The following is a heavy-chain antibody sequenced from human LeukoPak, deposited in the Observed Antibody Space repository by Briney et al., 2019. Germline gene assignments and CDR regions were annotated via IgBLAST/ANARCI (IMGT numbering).Heavy chain of an antibody. CDR3: AREFRIPAARVYSFDS. D-gene: IGHD6-25*01. CDR2: SHYSGST. J-gene: IGHJ4*02. Sequence: SETLSLTCAVYGGSFSGYYWSWIRQPPGKGLEWIGSSHYSGSTNYNPSLKSRVSISVDASKNQFSLKLSSVTAADTAVYYCAREFRIPAARVYSFDSWGQGTLVTVFS. CDR1: GGSFSGYY. V-gene: IGHV4-59*01.